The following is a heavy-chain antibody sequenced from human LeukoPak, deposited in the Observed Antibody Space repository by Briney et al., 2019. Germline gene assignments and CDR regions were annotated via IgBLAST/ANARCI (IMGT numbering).Heavy chain of an antibody. D-gene: IGHD6-19*01. V-gene: IGHV1-24*01. CDR3: ATVGVAVATYNY. CDR1: GYTLTELS. Sequence: ASVKVSCKVSGYTLTELSMHWVRQAPGKGLEWMGGFDPEDGETIYAQKFQGRVTMTEDTSTDTAYMELSSLRSEDTAVYYCATVGVAVATYNYWGQGTLVTVSS. J-gene: IGHJ4*02. CDR2: FDPEDGET.